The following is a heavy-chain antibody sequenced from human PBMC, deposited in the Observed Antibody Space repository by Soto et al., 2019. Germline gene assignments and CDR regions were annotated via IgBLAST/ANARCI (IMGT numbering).Heavy chain of an antibody. Sequence: QVQLVQSGAEMKKPGSSVKVSCKVSGDSFSSCAISWVRQAPGEGLEWVGGIIPIFETANYAQNFQGRVTITAVESTTTAYLEVTRLRPQDTAVFYCAASDSSSWQHDYWGQGTLITVSS. CDR3: AASDSSSWQHDY. D-gene: IGHD6-13*01. CDR1: GDSFSSCA. CDR2: IIPIFETA. J-gene: IGHJ4*02. V-gene: IGHV1-69*01.